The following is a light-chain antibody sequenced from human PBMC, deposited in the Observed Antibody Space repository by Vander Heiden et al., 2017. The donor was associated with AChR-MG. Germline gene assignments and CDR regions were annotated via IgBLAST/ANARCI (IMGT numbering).Light chain of an antibody. V-gene: IGKV3-20*01. J-gene: IGKJ1*01. CDR2: GAS. CDR1: QSVSSSY. Sequence: EIVLTQSPGTLSLSPGERAILSCRASQSVSSSYLAWYQQKPGQAPRLLIYGASSRATGIPDRFSGSGSGTDFTLTISRLEPEDFAVYYCQHEGRSPWTFGQGTKVEIK. CDR3: QHEGRSPWT.